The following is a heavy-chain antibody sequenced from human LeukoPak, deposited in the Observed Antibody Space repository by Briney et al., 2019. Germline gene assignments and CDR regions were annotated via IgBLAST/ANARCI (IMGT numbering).Heavy chain of an antibody. CDR2: ISWNSGSI. J-gene: IGHJ4*02. Sequence: GRSLRLSCAASGFTFDDYAMHWVRQAPGKGLEWVSGISWNSGSIGYADSVKGRFTISRDNAKNSLYLQMNSLRAEDTALYYCAKGTMSVAGIPVVDYWGQGTLVTVSS. CDR3: AKGTMSVAGIPVVDY. CDR1: GFTFDDYA. V-gene: IGHV3-9*01. D-gene: IGHD6-19*01.